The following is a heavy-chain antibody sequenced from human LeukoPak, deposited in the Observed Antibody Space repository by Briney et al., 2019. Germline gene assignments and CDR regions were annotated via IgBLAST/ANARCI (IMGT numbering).Heavy chain of an antibody. J-gene: IGHJ4*02. Sequence: RGSLRLSCAASGFTVSSNYMSWVRQAPGKGLEWVSVIYSGGSTYYADSVKGRFTISRDNSKNTLYLQMNSLRAEDTAVYYCAIYGSGSYYNVRYFDYWGQGTLVTVSS. V-gene: IGHV3-66*01. CDR2: IYSGGST. CDR3: AIYGSGSYYNVRYFDY. D-gene: IGHD3-10*01. CDR1: GFTVSSNY.